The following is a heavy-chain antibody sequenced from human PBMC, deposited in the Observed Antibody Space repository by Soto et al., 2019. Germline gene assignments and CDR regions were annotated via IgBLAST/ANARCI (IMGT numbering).Heavy chain of an antibody. D-gene: IGHD2-2*01. J-gene: IGHJ6*02. CDR2: IVVGSGNT. Sequence: ASVKVSCKASGFTFTSSAVQWVRQARGQRLEWIGWIVVGSGNTNYAQKFQERVTITRDMSTSTAYMELSSLRSEDTAVYYCAADGGYCSSTSCWVDYYGMDVWGQGTTVTVSS. CDR3: AADGGYCSSTSCWVDYYGMDV. CDR1: GFTFTSSA. V-gene: IGHV1-58*01.